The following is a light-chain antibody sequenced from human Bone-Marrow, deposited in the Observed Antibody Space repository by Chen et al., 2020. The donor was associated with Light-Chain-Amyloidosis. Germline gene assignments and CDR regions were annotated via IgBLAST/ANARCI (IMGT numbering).Light chain of an antibody. V-gene: IGLV3-21*02. CDR3: QVWDRSSDRPV. J-gene: IGLJ3*02. CDR1: NIGSTS. Sequence: SYVLTHPSSVSGAPGQTATIACGGNNIGSTSVHWYQQTPGQAPLLVVYDDSDRPSGIPERLSGSNSGHTATLTISRVEAGDEADYYCQVWDRSSDRPVFGGGTKLTVL. CDR2: DDS.